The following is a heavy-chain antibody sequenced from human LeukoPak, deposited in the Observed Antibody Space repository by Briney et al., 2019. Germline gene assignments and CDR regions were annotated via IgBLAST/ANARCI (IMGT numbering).Heavy chain of an antibody. CDR3: AKEGLYYYDSSGYTEGYFDY. J-gene: IGHJ4*02. CDR2: ISYDGSNK. Sequence: GGSLRLSCAASGFTFSSYGMHWVRQAPGKGLEWVAVISYDGSNKYYADSVKGRFTISRDNSKNTLYLQMNSLRAEDTPVYYCAKEGLYYYDSSGYTEGYFDYWGQGTLVTVSS. D-gene: IGHD3-22*01. V-gene: IGHV3-30*18. CDR1: GFTFSSYG.